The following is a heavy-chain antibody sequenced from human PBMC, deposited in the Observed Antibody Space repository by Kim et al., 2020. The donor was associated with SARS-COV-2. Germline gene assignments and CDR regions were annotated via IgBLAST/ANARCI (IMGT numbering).Heavy chain of an antibody. CDR2: IKSKTDGGTT. J-gene: IGHJ6*02. CDR1: GFTFSNAW. D-gene: IGHD1-26*01. V-gene: IGHV3-15*01. Sequence: GGSLRLSCAASGFTFSNAWMSWARQAPGKGLEWVGRIKSKTDGGTTDYAAPVKGRFTISRDDSKNTLYLQMNSLKTEDTAVYYCTTGSVSGGSYYYGMDVWGQGTTVTVSS. CDR3: TTGSVSGGSYYYGMDV.